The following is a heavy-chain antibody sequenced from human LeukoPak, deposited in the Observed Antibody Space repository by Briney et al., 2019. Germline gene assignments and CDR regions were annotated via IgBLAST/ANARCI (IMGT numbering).Heavy chain of an antibody. J-gene: IGHJ4*02. CDR2: IPYDGSNK. CDR3: ASMERYFDRLSGPLDY. V-gene: IGHV3-30*03. D-gene: IGHD3-9*01. CDR1: GFTFSSYG. Sequence: GRSLRLSCAASGFTFSSYGMHWVRQAPGKGLEWVAVIPYDGSNKYYADSVKGRFTISSDNSKSTLYLQMNSLRAEDTAVYYCASMERYFDRLSGPLDYWGQGTLVTVSS.